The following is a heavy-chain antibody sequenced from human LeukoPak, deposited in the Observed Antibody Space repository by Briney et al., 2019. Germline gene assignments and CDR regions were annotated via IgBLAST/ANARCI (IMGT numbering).Heavy chain of an antibody. CDR1: GGSISSSSYY. CDR2: IYYSGST. CDR3: ARAHSVVVVAGWFDP. V-gene: IGHV4-39*07. D-gene: IGHD2-15*01. Sequence: SETLSLTCAVSGGSISSSSYYWGWIRQPPGKGLEWIGSIYYSGSTYYNPSLKSRVTISVDTSKNQFSLKLSSVTAADTAVYYCARAHSVVVVAGWFDPWGQGTLVTVSS. J-gene: IGHJ5*02.